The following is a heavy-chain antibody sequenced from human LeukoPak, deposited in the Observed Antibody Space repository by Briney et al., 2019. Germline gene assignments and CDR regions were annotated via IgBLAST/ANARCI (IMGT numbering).Heavy chain of an antibody. CDR3: ARPSHDTSGYYFGF. Sequence: GGSLRLSCAASGFTFSIYWMHWVRQAPGKGLVWVSHINGEGSDTTYADSVKGRFSISRDNAKNTLYLQMNSLRAEDTAVYYCARPSHDTSGYYFGFWGQGTPVTVSS. V-gene: IGHV3-74*03. CDR2: INGEGSDT. J-gene: IGHJ4*02. D-gene: IGHD3-22*01. CDR1: GFTFSIYW.